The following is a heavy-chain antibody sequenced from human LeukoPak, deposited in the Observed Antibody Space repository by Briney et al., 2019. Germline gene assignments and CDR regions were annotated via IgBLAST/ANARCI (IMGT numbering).Heavy chain of an antibody. D-gene: IGHD1-14*01. J-gene: IGHJ4*02. CDR3: ARYAPGGY. V-gene: IGHV3-21*01. CDR2: VSTGSNYI. CDR1: GFTFSSYS. Sequence: GGSLRLSCTASGFTFSSYSLNWVRQAPGKGLEWVSAVSTGSNYIYYADSVKGRFTISRDNDKNSLDLQLNSLRVEDTAVYQCARYAPGGYWGQGTLVTVAS.